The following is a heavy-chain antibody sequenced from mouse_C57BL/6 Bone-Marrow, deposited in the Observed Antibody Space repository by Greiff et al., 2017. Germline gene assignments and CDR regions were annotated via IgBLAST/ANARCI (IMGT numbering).Heavy chain of an antibody. J-gene: IGHJ2*01. D-gene: IGHD1-1*01. CDR1: GYTFTSYW. V-gene: IGHV1-61*01. Sequence: QVQLKQPGAELVRPGSSVKLSCKASGYTFTSYWMAWVKQRPGQGLEWIGNIYPSDSETHYNQKFKDKATLTVDKSSSTAYMQPSSLTSEDSAVYYCARGDYGSGFDYWGQGTTLTVSA. CDR2: IYPSDSET. CDR3: ARGDYGSGFDY.